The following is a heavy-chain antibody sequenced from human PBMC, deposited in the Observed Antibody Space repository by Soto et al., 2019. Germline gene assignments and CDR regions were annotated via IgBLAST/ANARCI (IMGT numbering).Heavy chain of an antibody. D-gene: IGHD5-18*01. CDR1: GFPFRSYA. J-gene: IGHJ4*02. V-gene: IGHV3-23*01. CDR2: ISGSGGST. CDR3: AKVEGYSYGPFDY. Sequence: GSLSLSCSASGFPFRSYAISWFRQAPRKGLEWVSSISGSGGSTYYADSVKGRFTISRDKSKNTLNLQMNSLRAEDTALYYCAKVEGYSYGPFDYWGQGTLVTVSS.